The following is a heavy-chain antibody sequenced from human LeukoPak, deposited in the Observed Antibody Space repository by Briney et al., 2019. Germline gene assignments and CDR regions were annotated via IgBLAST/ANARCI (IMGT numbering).Heavy chain of an antibody. D-gene: IGHD3-16*02. CDR3: ARSLWHPYDYVWGSYPSPFDY. CDR2: MNPNSGGT. Sequence: ASVKVSCKASGYTFTSYDINWVRQATGQGLEWMGWMNPNSGGTNYAQKFQGWVTMTRDTSISTAYMELSRLRSDDTAVYYCARSLWHPYDYVWGSYPSPFDYWGQGTLVTVSS. CDR1: GYTFTSYD. J-gene: IGHJ4*02. V-gene: IGHV1-2*04.